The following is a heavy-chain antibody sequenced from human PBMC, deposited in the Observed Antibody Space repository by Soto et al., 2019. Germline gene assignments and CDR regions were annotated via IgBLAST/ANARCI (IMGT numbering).Heavy chain of an antibody. J-gene: IGHJ1*01. CDR2: ISAYNGNT. V-gene: IGHV1-18*04. Sequence: AASVKVSFKACGYTFTSYGISWLRQAPGQGLEWMGWISAYNGNTNYAQKLQGRVTMTTDTSTSTDYMELRSLRYDDTAVYYCTRVSMVPGDPLRSYWGQGTLVTVSS. D-gene: IGHD3-10*01. CDR1: GYTFTSYG. CDR3: TRVSMVPGDPLRSY.